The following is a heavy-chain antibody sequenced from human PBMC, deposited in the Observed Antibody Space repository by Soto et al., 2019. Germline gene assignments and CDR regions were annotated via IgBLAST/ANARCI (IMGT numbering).Heavy chain of an antibody. CDR3: ARVHSGGYAFSLDDY. CDR1: GFTFSSYW. V-gene: IGHV3-74*01. J-gene: IGHJ4*02. D-gene: IGHD5-12*01. CDR2: INSDGSST. Sequence: EVQLVESGGGLVQPGGSLRLSCAASGFTFSSYWMHWVRQAPGKGLVWVSRINSDGSSTTYADCVKGRFTISRDNAKNTLYMQRNSLRAEDTAVYYCARVHSGGYAFSLDDYWGQGTLVTVSS.